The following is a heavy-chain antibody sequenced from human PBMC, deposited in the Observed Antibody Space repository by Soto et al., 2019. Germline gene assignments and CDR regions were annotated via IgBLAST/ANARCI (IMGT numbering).Heavy chain of an antibody. D-gene: IGHD2-15*01. V-gene: IGHV3-64*01. Sequence: EVHLVESGGGLVQPGGSLRPSLEASGFTFSNKTIHWAAQAPGKGLEYVSPIGRNGGTTYYANSVKGRFTISRDNSENTLYLQMGSLRAEDMAVYYCARDKFSVGANFVYYYYMDVWGKGTTVTVSS. CDR2: IGRNGGTT. CDR1: GFTFSNKT. CDR3: ARDKFSVGANFVYYYYMDV. J-gene: IGHJ6*03.